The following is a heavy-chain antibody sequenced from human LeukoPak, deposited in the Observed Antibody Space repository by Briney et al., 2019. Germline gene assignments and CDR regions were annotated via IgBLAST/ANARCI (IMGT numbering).Heavy chain of an antibody. V-gene: IGHV3-23*01. CDR3: ARGSGYFLDFDY. Sequence: GGSLRLSCAASGFTFSSYAMSWVRQAPGKGLEWVSAISGSGGSTYYADSVKGRFTISRDSSKNTLYLQMNSLRAEDTAVYYCARGSGYFLDFDYWGQGTLVTVSS. J-gene: IGHJ4*02. CDR2: ISGSGGST. D-gene: IGHD3-22*01. CDR1: GFTFSSYA.